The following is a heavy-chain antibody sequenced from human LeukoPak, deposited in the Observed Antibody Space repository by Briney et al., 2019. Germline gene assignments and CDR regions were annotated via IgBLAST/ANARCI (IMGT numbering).Heavy chain of an antibody. V-gene: IGHV1-69*02. CDR1: GGTFSSYT. CDR2: IIPILGIA. D-gene: IGHD5-18*01. Sequence: GASVKVSCKASGGTFSSYTISWVRQAPGQGLEWMGRIIPILGIANYAQKFQGRATTTADKSTSTAYMELSSLRSEDTAVYYCARSSRGYGDYWGQGTLVTVSP. CDR3: ARSSRGYGDY. J-gene: IGHJ4*02.